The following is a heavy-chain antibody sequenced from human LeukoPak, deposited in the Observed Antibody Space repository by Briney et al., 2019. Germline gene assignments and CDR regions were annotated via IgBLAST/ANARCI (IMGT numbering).Heavy chain of an antibody. CDR1: GFTFDDYA. V-gene: IGHV3-9*01. CDR3: AKDGRVRTKYYWGYLDY. D-gene: IGHD3-10*01. Sequence: GGSLRLSCAASGFTFDDYAMHWVRQVPGKGLEWVSGVGWNSDTIFYADSVKGRFFISRDNANKYVYLQMNSLRPEDTALYFCAKDGRVRTKYYWGYLDYWGQGSLVTVSS. CDR2: VGWNSDTI. J-gene: IGHJ4*02.